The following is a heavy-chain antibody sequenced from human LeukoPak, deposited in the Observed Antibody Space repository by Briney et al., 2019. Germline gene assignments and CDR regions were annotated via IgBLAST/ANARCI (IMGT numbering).Heavy chain of an antibody. Sequence: SVKVSCKASGGTFSSYAISWVRQAPGQGLEWMGGIIPIFGTANYAQKFQGRVTITTDEPTSTAYMELSSLRSEVTAVYYCVGGATSGYSYGYKVGFCYWGQGTLVTVSS. D-gene: IGHD5-18*01. J-gene: IGHJ4*02. CDR3: VGGATSGYSYGYKVGFCY. V-gene: IGHV1-69*05. CDR2: IIPIFGTA. CDR1: GGTFSSYA.